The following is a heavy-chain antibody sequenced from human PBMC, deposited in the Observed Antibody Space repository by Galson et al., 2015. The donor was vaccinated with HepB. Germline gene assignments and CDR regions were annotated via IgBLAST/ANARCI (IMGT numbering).Heavy chain of an antibody. CDR2: ISSSSSTI. CDR1: GFTFSSYS. J-gene: IGHJ6*02. V-gene: IGHV3-48*01. Sequence: SLRLSCAASGFTFSSYSMNWVRQAPGKGLEWVSYISSSSSTIYYADSVKGRFTISRDNAKNSLYLQMNSLRAEDTAVYYCASLRIRGVPYHGLDVWGQGTTVTVSS. D-gene: IGHD3-10*01. CDR3: ASLRIRGVPYHGLDV.